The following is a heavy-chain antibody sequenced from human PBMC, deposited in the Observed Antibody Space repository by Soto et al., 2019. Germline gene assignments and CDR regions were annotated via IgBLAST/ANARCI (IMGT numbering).Heavy chain of an antibody. V-gene: IGHV4-61*01. CDR1: GVSVSSGSFH. CDR2: GSYSGTT. Sequence: SETLSLTCTVSGVSVSSGSFHWAWIRQPPGKGLEWIGFGSYSGTTNYKPSLKSRVTISVDTSRSQISLKVSSLTAADTAVYYCARGATVTQYDYWGQGTLVTV. D-gene: IGHD4-17*01. CDR3: ARGATVTQYDY. J-gene: IGHJ4*02.